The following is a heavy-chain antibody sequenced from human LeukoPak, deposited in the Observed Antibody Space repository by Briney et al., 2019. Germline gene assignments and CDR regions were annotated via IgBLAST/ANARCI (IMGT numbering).Heavy chain of an antibody. CDR1: GFTFSSYG. Sequence: PGRSLRLSCAASGFTFSSYGMHWVRQAPGKGLEWVANIKQDGSEKSYVDSVKGRFTISRDNAKNSLYLQMNSLRAEDTAVYYCARTEDYSSASHADYFDYWGQGTLVTVSS. D-gene: IGHD3-10*01. CDR3: ARTEDYSSASHADYFDY. V-gene: IGHV3-7*03. J-gene: IGHJ4*02. CDR2: IKQDGSEK.